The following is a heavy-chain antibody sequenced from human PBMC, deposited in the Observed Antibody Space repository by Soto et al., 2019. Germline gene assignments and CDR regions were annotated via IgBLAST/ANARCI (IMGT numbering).Heavy chain of an antibody. CDR3: ARHKAAAGMDV. Sequence: PGESLKISCKVSGYSFTSYWISWVRQMPGKGREWMGRIDPSDSYTNYSPSFQGHVTISADKSISTAYLQWSSLKASDTVMYYGARHKAAAGMDVWGQGPTDSVS. CDR1: GYSFTSYW. V-gene: IGHV5-10-1*01. D-gene: IGHD6-13*01. J-gene: IGHJ6*02. CDR2: IDPSDSYT.